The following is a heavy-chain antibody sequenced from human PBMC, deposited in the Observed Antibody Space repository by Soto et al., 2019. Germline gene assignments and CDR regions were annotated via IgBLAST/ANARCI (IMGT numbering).Heavy chain of an antibody. CDR3: AKNLYYYDVSGLH. V-gene: IGHV3-23*01. J-gene: IGHJ4*02. D-gene: IGHD3-22*01. Sequence: EVQLLESGGGLVQPGGSLRLSCAASGFTFSSYAMSWVRQAPGKGLEWVSAISGSGGSTYYADSVKGRFTISRDNSKNTLYLQMNRLRAEDTAVYYCAKNLYYYDVSGLHWGQGTLVTVSS. CDR1: GFTFSSYA. CDR2: ISGSGGST.